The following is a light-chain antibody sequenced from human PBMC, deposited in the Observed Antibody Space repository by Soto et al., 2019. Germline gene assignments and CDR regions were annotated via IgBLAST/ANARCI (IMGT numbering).Light chain of an antibody. J-gene: IGKJ5*01. CDR2: DAY. Sequence: EVVLTQSPVTLSLSPGERATLSCRSSQSFRGLLSWYQQKPGQAPRLLIYDAYNRATGIPPRFSGSGSGTDFTLTISRLEPEDSAVYYCQQRHMWPITFCEGTRLEIK. CDR1: QSFRGL. CDR3: QQRHMWPIT. V-gene: IGKV3-11*01.